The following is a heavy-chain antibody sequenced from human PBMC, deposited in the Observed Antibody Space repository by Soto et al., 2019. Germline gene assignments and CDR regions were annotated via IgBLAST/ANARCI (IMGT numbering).Heavy chain of an antibody. J-gene: IGHJ6*02. Sequence: VQLVESGGGLVRPGGSLRLSCAASGLRFTRAWMSWVRQAPGKGLEWVGRILSKADGGTTAYVAPVKGRFSISRDDSKNTVYLQMNSLKTEDTAVYYCTNSADYNYGMDVWGQGTAVTVSS. CDR3: TNSADYNYGMDV. CDR1: GLRFTRAW. V-gene: IGHV3-15*01. D-gene: IGHD3-10*01. CDR2: ILSKADGGTT.